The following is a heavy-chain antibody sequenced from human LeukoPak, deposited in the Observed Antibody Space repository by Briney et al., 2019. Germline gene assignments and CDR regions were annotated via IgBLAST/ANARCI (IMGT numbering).Heavy chain of an antibody. CDR1: GFTFSSYS. D-gene: IGHD3-10*02. CDR3: AELGITMIGGI. CDR2: ISSSSSYI. V-gene: IGHV3-21*01. J-gene: IGHJ6*04. Sequence: GGSLRLSCAASGFTFSSYSMNWVRQAPGKGLEWVSSISSSSSYIYYADSVKGRFTISRDNAKNSLYLQMNSLRAEDTAVYYCAELGITMIGGIWGKGTTVTISS.